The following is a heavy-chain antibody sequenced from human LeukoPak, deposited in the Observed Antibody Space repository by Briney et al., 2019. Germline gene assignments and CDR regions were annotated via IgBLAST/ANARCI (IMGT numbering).Heavy chain of an antibody. CDR3: AREGLEYYGMDV. CDR1: GYRFSSYG. J-gene: IGHJ6*02. CDR2: ISGNKGNT. D-gene: IGHD3-16*01. Sequence: ASVKVSCKASGYRFSSYGITWVRQAPGQGPEWMGWISGNKGNTNYAQKFQGRVTMTIDTSTTTAYMEVRSLRSDDTAVYYCAREGLEYYGMDVWGQGTTVTVSS. V-gene: IGHV1-18*01.